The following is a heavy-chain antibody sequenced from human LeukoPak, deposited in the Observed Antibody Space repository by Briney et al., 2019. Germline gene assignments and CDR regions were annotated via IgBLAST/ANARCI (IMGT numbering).Heavy chain of an antibody. CDR1: GFTFSSYS. CDR2: ISSSSSYI. V-gene: IGHV3-21*01. D-gene: IGHD5-18*01. Sequence: PGGSLRLPCAASGFTFSSYSMNWVRQAPGKGLGWVSSISSSSSYIYYADSVKGRFTISRDNAKNSLYLQMNSLRAEDTAVYYCARGGDTAMPKVWFDPWGQGTLVTVSS. CDR3: ARGGDTAMPKVWFDP. J-gene: IGHJ5*02.